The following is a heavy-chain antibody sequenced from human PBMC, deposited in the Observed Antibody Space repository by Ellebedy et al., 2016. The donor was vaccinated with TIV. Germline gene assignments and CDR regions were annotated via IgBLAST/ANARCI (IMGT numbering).Heavy chain of an antibody. V-gene: IGHV1-46*04. Sequence: ASVKVSCKASGYTFTSYYMHWVRQAPGQGLEWMGIINHSGGSTSYAQKLQGRVTMTRDTSTSTVYMELSSLRSEDTAVYYCASSLGRLDAFDIWGQGTMVTVSS. CDR1: GYTFTSYY. J-gene: IGHJ3*02. CDR3: ASSLGRLDAFDI. CDR2: INHSGGST.